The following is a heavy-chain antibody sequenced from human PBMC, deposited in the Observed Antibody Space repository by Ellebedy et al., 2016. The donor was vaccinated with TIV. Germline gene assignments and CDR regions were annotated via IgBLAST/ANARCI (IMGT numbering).Heavy chain of an antibody. J-gene: IGHJ5*02. CDR2: IYQDGSTK. D-gene: IGHD3-16*01. CDR3: ARRGSYGDYAVQVNSWFDR. CDR1: GFSFRSYW. Sequence: GESLKISCVASGFSFRSYWMSWVRQAPGKGLEWVANIYQDGSTKYYVDSVKCRFTISRDNAKNSLFLQMNSLRVEDAAFYYCARRGSYGDYAVQVNSWFDRWGRGTLVSVSS. V-gene: IGHV3-7*01.